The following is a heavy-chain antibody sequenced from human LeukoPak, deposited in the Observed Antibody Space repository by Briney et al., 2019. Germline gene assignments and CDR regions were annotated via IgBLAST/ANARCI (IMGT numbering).Heavy chain of an antibody. CDR2: ISYDGGNK. Sequence: GGSLRLSCAASGFTFSSYAMHWVRQAPGKGLEWVAVISYDGGNKYYADSVKGRFTISRDNSKNTLYLQMNSLRAEDTAVYYCARELGDYYDSSPGPNWLDPWGQGTLVTVSS. CDR1: GFTFSSYA. J-gene: IGHJ5*02. D-gene: IGHD3-22*01. CDR3: ARELGDYYDSSPGPNWLDP. V-gene: IGHV3-30-3*01.